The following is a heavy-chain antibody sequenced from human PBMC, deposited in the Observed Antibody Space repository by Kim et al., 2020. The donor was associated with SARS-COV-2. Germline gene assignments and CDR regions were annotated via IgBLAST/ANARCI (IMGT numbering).Heavy chain of an antibody. Sequence: GSTNYNPSLKSRVTISVDTSKNQFSLKLSSVTAADTAVYYCARGAVAGDYWGQGTLVTVSS. J-gene: IGHJ4*02. CDR3: ARGAVAGDY. CDR2: GST. D-gene: IGHD6-19*01. V-gene: IGHV4-59*09.